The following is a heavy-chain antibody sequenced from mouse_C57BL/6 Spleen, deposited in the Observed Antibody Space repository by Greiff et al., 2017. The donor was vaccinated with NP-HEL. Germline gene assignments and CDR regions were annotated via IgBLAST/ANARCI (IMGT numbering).Heavy chain of an antibody. CDR1: GYAFSSSW. D-gene: IGHD2-1*01. CDR3: ARSSYGNP. CDR2: IYPGDGDT. Sequence: QVQLQQSGPELVKPGASVKISCKASGYAFSSSWMNWVKQRPGKGLEWIGRIYPGDGDTNYNGKFKGKATLTADKSSSTAYMQLSSLTSEDSAVYFCARSSYGNPWGQGTLVTVSA. J-gene: IGHJ3*01. V-gene: IGHV1-82*01.